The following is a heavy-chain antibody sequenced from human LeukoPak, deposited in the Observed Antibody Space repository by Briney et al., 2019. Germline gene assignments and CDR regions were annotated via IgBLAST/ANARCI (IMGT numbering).Heavy chain of an antibody. D-gene: IGHD6-19*01. CDR2: ISYDGSNK. CDR3: AKSSRYGTGWFGRNDY. Sequence: GGSLRLSCAASGFTFSSYAMHWVRQAPGKGLEWVAVISYDGSNKYYADSVKGRFTISRDNSKNTLYLQMNSLRAEDTAVYYCAKSSRYGTGWFGRNDYWGQGTLVTVSS. V-gene: IGHV3-30-3*02. CDR1: GFTFSSYA. J-gene: IGHJ4*02.